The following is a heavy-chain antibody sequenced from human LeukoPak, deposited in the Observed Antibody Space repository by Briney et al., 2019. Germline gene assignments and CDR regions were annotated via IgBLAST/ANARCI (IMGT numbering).Heavy chain of an antibody. CDR1: GGSISGYY. CDR2: IYYSGST. V-gene: IGHV4-59*01. J-gene: IGHJ4*02. CDR3: ARGPSSGQYVSPLDY. D-gene: IGHD6-25*01. Sequence: SETLSLTCTVSGGSISGYYWSWIRQPPGKGLEWIGYIYYSGSTNYNPSLKSRVTISVDTSKNQFSLKLSSVTAADTAMYYCARGPSSGQYVSPLDYWGQGTLVTVSS.